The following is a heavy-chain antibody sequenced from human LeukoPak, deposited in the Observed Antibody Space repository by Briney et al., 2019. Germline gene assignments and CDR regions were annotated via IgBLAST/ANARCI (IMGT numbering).Heavy chain of an antibody. V-gene: IGHV3-30*04. CDR2: IIENGSNQ. J-gene: IGHJ4*02. CDR1: GFTFSSYA. Sequence: GGSLRLSCAASGFTFSSYATHWVRQAPGKGLEWVAVIIENGSNQYYADSVKGRFTISRDNSKNTLFLQMNSLRGEDTAMYYCARDPGIASNWGQGTLVTVSS. D-gene: IGHD6-13*01. CDR3: ARDPGIASN.